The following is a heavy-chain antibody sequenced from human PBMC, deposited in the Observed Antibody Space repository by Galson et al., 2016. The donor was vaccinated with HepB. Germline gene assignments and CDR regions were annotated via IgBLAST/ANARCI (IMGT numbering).Heavy chain of an antibody. V-gene: IGHV3-72*01. J-gene: IGHJ6*02. Sequence: SLRLSCALSGLTFSEHFIDWVRQAPGKGLEWVGRSRSKAKNYAAEYAASVKGRFTISRDESKNSVYLQMNSLKAEDSAVYYCARGAYCGSGTCRKNYYYAMDDWGQGTTVAVSS. CDR1: GLTFSEHF. CDR3: ARGAYCGSGTCRKNYYYAMDD. D-gene: IGHD2-15*01. CDR2: SRSKAKNYAA.